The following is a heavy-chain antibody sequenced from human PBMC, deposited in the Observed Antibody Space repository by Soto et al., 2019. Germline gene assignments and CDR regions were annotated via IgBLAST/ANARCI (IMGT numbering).Heavy chain of an antibody. CDR1: GGTFSSYA. CDR3: SRDYRVATITGGMDV. Sequence: QVQLVQSAAEVKKPGSSVKVSCKASGGTFSSYAITRVRQAPGQGLERMGGIIPIFGTATYAQKFQGRVKITADESTSTAYMELSSLRSEDTAVYYCSRDYRVATITGGMDVWGQGTTVTVSS. CDR2: IIPIFGTA. D-gene: IGHD5-12*01. J-gene: IGHJ6*02. V-gene: IGHV1-69*01.